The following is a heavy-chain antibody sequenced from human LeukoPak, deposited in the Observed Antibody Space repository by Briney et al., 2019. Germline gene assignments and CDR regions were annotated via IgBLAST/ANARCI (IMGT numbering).Heavy chain of an antibody. Sequence: GGSLRLSCAASGFTVSSNYRNWVRQAPGKGLECIAIIYNDGTTNYAASVKGRFTVSRDNSKNKLYLQMNSLRAEDTAVYYCARGGPVDYWGQGTLVTVSS. CDR3: ARGGPVDY. J-gene: IGHJ4*02. V-gene: IGHV3-53*01. CDR2: IYNDGTT. CDR1: GFTVSSNY.